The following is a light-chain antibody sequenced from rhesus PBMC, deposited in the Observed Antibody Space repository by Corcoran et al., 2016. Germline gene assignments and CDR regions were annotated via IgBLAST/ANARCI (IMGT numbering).Light chain of an antibody. J-gene: IGKJ1*01. Sequence: DIQMTQSPSSLSASVGDRFTITCRASQGINNWLAWYQQKPGKAPKLLIYRVSKLEAGVPSRLSASGSGTAFTLTINRLQPEGIARYHCQQHDTYPWAFGQGTKVEIK. CDR3: QQHDTYPWA. V-gene: IGKV1-69*01. CDR1: QGINNW. CDR2: RVS.